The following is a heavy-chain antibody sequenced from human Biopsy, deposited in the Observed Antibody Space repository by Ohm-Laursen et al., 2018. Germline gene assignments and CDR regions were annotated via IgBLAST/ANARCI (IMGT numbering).Heavy chain of an antibody. CDR2: IYYTWKT. J-gene: IGHJ6*02. Sequence: GTLSLTCTVSGGSMSDHYWSWLRQTPGKGLEWLGYIYYTWKTTYNPSLESRITISVDTSKNKFSLQLDSMTAADTAVYYCGRVWLWRGYGMDVWGQGTTVTVSS. CDR3: GRVWLWRGYGMDV. CDR1: GGSMSDHY. D-gene: IGHD6-19*01. V-gene: IGHV4-59*11.